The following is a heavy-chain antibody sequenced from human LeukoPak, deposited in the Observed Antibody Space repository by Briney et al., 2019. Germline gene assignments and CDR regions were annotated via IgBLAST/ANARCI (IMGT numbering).Heavy chain of an antibody. J-gene: IGHJ4*02. D-gene: IGHD2-2*01. CDR2: ISYDGSNK. CDR3: AKDYAYQLLHGYYFDY. Sequence: PGRSLRLSCAASGFTFSSYAMHWVRQAPGKGLEWVAVISYDGSNKYYADSVKGRFTISRDNSKNTLYLQMNSLRAEDTAMYYCAKDYAYQLLHGYYFDYWGQGTLVTVSS. CDR1: GFTFSSYA. V-gene: IGHV3-30-3*01.